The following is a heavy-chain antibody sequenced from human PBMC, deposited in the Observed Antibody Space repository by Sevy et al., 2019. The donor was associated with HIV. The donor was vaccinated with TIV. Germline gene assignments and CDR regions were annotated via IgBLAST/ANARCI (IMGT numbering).Heavy chain of an antibody. CDR2: ISYDGRNNK. CDR3: ARDRGEILSSAFDY. D-gene: IGHD3-16*01. V-gene: IGHV3-30*03. Sequence: GGSLRLSCAASGFTLTTFWMNWVRQAPGKGLEWVAVISYDGRNNKYNADSVKGRFTISRDNSKNTLYLQMNSLRAEDTAIYYCARDRGEILSSAFDYWGQGTLVTVSS. J-gene: IGHJ4*02. CDR1: GFTLTTFW.